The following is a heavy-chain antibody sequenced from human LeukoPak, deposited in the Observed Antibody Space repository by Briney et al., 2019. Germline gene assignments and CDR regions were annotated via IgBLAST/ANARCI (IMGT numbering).Heavy chain of an antibody. CDR1: GGSISSYY. J-gene: IGHJ4*02. D-gene: IGHD2-2*01. V-gene: IGHV4-59*08. CDR2: IYYSGST. CDR3: ARQGSYCSTTSCHDY. Sequence: PSETLSLTCTVSGGSISSYYWSWIRQPPGKGLEWIGYIYYSGSTNYNPSLKSRVTISVDTSKNQFSLKLSSVTAADTAVYFCARQGSYCSTTSCHDYWGQGTLVTVSS.